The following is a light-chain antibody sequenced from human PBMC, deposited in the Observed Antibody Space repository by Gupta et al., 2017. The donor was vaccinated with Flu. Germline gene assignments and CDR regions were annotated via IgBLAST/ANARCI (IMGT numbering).Light chain of an antibody. J-gene: IGLJ3*02. CDR2: EDK. CDR3: QSFDDSGPAWV. CDR1: SRDIDDND. Sequence: SCSRNSRDIDDNDVQWFQLRPGSAPTTLVFEDKERPSGVPDRFSGSIDRSSNSASLTISNLQPEDEADYYCQSFDDSGPAWVFGGGTKLTVL. V-gene: IGLV6-57*03.